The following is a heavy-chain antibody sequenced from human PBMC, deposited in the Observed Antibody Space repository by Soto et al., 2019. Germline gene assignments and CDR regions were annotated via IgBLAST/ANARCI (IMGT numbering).Heavy chain of an antibody. J-gene: IGHJ4*02. CDR1: GGSFSGYY. V-gene: IGHV4-34*01. CDR3: ARGRGTTSFWRY. CDR2: INHSGST. Sequence: QVQLQQWGAGLLKPSETLSLTCAVYGGSFSGYYWSWIRQPPGKGLEWIGEINHSGSTNYNPSLQSRXXRXVXXSKNQSALKLSSVPAADTAVYYCARGRGTTSFWRYWGQGTLVTVSS. D-gene: IGHD1-1*01.